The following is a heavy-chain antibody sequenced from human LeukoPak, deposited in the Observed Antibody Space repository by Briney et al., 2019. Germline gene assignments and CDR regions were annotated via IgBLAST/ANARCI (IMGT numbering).Heavy chain of an antibody. J-gene: IGHJ4*02. Sequence: GGSLRLSCAASGFTFSSYWMNWVRQAPGKGLEWVANIKEDGSEKYYVDSVKGRFTISRDNAKNSLYLQMNSLRAEDTAVYYCAGTAVADFDYWGQGTLVTVSS. D-gene: IGHD6-19*01. CDR3: AGTAVADFDY. CDR1: GFTFSSYW. CDR2: IKEDGSEK. V-gene: IGHV3-7*01.